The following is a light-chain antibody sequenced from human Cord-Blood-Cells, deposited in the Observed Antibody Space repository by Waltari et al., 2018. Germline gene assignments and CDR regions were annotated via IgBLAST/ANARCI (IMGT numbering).Light chain of an antibody. V-gene: IGKV1-13*02. CDR3: QQFNSYPYT. J-gene: IGKJ2*01. CDR1: QGISSA. CDR2: DAS. Sequence: AIQLTQSPSSLSASVGDRVTITCRASQGISSALAWYQQKPGKAPKLLLYDASSLESGVPSRCSGSGSGTDFTLTISSLQPEDFATYYCQQFNSYPYTFGQVTKLEIK.